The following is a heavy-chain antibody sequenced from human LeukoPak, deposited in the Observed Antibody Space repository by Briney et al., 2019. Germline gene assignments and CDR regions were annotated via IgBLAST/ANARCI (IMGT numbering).Heavy chain of an antibody. J-gene: IGHJ4*02. CDR2: ISTYNGNT. Sequence: ASVKVSCKASGYTFIDHGINWVRQAPGQGLEWMAWISTYNGNTKYSQKFQGRVTLTTDTSTTTAYMELRSLRSDDTAVYYCARDQHYGSGSFDYWGQGTLVTVSS. CDR1: GYTFIDHG. D-gene: IGHD3-10*01. V-gene: IGHV1-18*01. CDR3: ARDQHYGSGSFDY.